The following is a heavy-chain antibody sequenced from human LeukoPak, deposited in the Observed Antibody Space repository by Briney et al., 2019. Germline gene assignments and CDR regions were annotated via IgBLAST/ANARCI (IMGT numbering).Heavy chain of an antibody. Sequence: GESLKISCKGSGYSFTNYWIAWVRQMPGKGLEWMGIIYPGDSDTTYSPSFQGQVTISADKSISTAYLQWSSLKASDTAMYYCARLMYYYGLGSYSLDYWGQGTLVTVSS. CDR1: GYSFTNYW. V-gene: IGHV5-51*01. CDR3: ARLMYYYGLGSYSLDY. D-gene: IGHD3-10*01. J-gene: IGHJ4*02. CDR2: IYPGDSDT.